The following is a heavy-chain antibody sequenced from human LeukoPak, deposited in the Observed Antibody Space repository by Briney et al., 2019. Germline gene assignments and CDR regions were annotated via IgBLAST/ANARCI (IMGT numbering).Heavy chain of an antibody. J-gene: IGHJ4*02. CDR2: ISGSGGST. V-gene: IGHV3-23*01. CDR1: GFTFSSYA. CDR3: AKATTPVVVTATQN. D-gene: IGHD2-21*02. Sequence: GGALTLSCPASGFTFSSYAMSWVRQAPAKRLDWVSAISGSGGSTYYADSVKGRFTISRDNSKNTLYLQMNSLRAEDKAVYYCAKATTPVVVTATQNWGQGTLVTVSS.